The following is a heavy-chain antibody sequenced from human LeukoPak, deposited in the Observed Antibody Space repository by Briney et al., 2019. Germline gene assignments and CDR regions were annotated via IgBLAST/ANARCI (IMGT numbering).Heavy chain of an antibody. Sequence: SETLSLTCTVSGGSISSYYWSWIRQPPGKGLEWIGEINHSGSTNYNPSLKSRVTISVDTSKNQFSLKLSSVTAADTAVYYCARVRSGSYSFGYYFDYWGQGTLVTVSS. J-gene: IGHJ4*02. CDR1: GGSISSYY. CDR2: INHSGST. V-gene: IGHV4-34*01. CDR3: ARVRSGSYSFGYYFDY. D-gene: IGHD1-26*01.